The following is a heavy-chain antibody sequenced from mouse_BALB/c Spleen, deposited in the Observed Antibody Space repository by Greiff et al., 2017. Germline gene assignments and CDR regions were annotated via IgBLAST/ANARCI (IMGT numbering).Heavy chain of an antibody. J-gene: IGHJ3*01. CDR3: ARPGWLLRAWFAY. V-gene: IGHV4-1*02. D-gene: IGHD2-3*01. CDR2: INPDSSTI. CDR1: GFDFSRYW. Sequence: EVQRVESGGGLVQPGGSLKLSCAASGFDFSRYWMSWVRQAPGKGLEWIGEINPDSSTINYTPSLKDKFIISRDNAKNTLYLQMSKVRSEDTALYYCARPGWLLRAWFAYWGQGTLVTVSA.